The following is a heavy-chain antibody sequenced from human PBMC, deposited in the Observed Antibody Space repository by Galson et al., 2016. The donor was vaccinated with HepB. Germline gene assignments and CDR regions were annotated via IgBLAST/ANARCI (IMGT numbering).Heavy chain of an antibody. Sequence: SLRLSCAASGFSFSHAWMHWVRQAPGKGLEWVGRIKSKTDGGTTAYAAPVKGRFSISRDNSKDTLYMQMNRMKNDGTGVYYCTVAASYDFWSGYYMLDPWGQGTLVTVSS. V-gene: IGHV3-15*07. CDR2: IKSKTDGGTT. D-gene: IGHD3-3*01. J-gene: IGHJ5*01. CDR1: GFSFSHAW. CDR3: TVAASYDFWSGYYMLDP.